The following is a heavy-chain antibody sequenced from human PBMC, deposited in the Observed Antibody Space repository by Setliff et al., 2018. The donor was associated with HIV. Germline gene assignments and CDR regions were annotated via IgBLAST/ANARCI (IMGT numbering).Heavy chain of an antibody. J-gene: IGHJ4*02. CDR3: ARYGGPVDFGDY. Sequence: GASVKVSCKASGYTFTSYGISWVRQAPGQGFEWMGWISEYTDDTKYAQKFQGRVALTTDTSTTTAYMELRSLRAEDTAVYYCARYGGPVDFGDYWGQGTLVTVSS. D-gene: IGHD3-16*01. CDR2: ISEYTDDT. CDR1: GYTFTSYG. V-gene: IGHV1-18*01.